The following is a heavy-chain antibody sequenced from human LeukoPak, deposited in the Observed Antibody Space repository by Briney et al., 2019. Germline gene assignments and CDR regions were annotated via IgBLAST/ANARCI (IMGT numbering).Heavy chain of an antibody. V-gene: IGHV3-30*02. CDR2: IRYDGSNK. D-gene: IGHD3-22*01. CDR3: AKAVSGSFPLFDY. J-gene: IGHJ4*02. CDR1: GFTFSTYA. Sequence: GGSLRLSCAASGFTFSTYAMHWVRQAPGKGLEWVAFIRYDGSNKYYADSVKGRFTISRDNSKNTLYLQMNSLRAEDTAVYYCAKAVSGSFPLFDYWGQGTLVTVSS.